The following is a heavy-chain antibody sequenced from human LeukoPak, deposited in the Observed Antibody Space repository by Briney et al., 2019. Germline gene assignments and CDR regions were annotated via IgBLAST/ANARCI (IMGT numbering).Heavy chain of an antibody. Sequence: SETLSLTCTVSGGSISGYYWSWIRHPPGKGLEWIAYIYYSGSTNYNPSLKSRVTISVDTSKNQFYLKLTSVTAADTAVYYCARDRRHNSGFPFFDYWGQGTLVTVSS. J-gene: IGHJ4*02. V-gene: IGHV4-59*01. CDR1: GGSISGYY. CDR3: ARDRRHNSGFPFFDY. D-gene: IGHD5-18*01. CDR2: IYYSGST.